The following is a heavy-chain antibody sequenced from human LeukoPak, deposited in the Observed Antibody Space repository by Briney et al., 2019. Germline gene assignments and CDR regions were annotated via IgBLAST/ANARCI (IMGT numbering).Heavy chain of an antibody. CDR2: IDPAGNT. CDR3: VREPPYTGTWWYPDL. V-gene: IGHV3-13*01. J-gene: IGHJ2*01. Sequence: PGGSLRLSCVASGFTFSDYDMHWVRQATGKGLEWISAIDPAGNTWYSDSVKGRFTISRENAKSSLFLQMNSLRAADTAVYYCVREPPYTGTWWYPDLWGRGTLVTVSS. D-gene: IGHD1-14*01. CDR1: GFTFSDYD.